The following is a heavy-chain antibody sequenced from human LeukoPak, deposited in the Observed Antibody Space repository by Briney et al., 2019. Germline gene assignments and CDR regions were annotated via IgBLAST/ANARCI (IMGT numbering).Heavy chain of an antibody. Sequence: SETLSLTCAVSGYSISSGYYWGWFRQPPGKGLEWIGSIYHSGSTYYNPSLKSRSTISVETSKNQFSLKLSSVTAADTAVYYCARMAADTTIFGVVKGRYYFDYWGQGTLVTVSS. CDR2: IYHSGST. D-gene: IGHD3-3*01. CDR1: GYSISSGYY. V-gene: IGHV4-38-2*01. J-gene: IGHJ4*02. CDR3: ARMAADTTIFGVVKGRYYFDY.